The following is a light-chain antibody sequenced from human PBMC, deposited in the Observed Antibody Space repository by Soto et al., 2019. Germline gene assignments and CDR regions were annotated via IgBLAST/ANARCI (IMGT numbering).Light chain of an antibody. CDR1: QSVSSY. V-gene: IGKV3-11*01. CDR3: QQRSNWIT. Sequence: EIVLTQSPATLSLSPGERATLSCRASQSVSSYLAWYQQKPGQAPRLLIYDASNRDTGIPARFSGSGSGTDFTVTISSREAEDFAVYYCQQRSNWITFGQGTRLEIE. J-gene: IGKJ5*01. CDR2: DAS.